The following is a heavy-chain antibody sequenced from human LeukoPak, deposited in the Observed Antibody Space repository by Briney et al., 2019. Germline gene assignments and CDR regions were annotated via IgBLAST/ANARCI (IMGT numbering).Heavy chain of an antibody. J-gene: IGHJ4*02. CDR3: ARAGSGSYFLVRGGIAYFDY. CDR1: GGPFSGYY. V-gene: IGHV4-34*01. CDR2: INHSGST. D-gene: IGHD3-10*01. Sequence: SETLSLTCAVYGGPFSGYYWSWIRQPPGKGLEWIGEINHSGSTNYNPSLKSRVTISVDTSKNQFSLKLNSVTAADTAVYYCARAGSGSYFLVRGGIAYFDYWGQGTLVTVSS.